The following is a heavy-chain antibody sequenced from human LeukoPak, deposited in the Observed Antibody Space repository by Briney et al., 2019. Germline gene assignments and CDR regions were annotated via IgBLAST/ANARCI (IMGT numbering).Heavy chain of an antibody. V-gene: IGHV4-61*02. D-gene: IGHD3-3*01. Sequence: SETLSLTCTVSGGSISSGSYYWSWIRQPAGKGLEWIGRIYTSGSTNYNPSLKSRVTISVDTSKNQFSLKLSSVTAADTAVYYCARARYYDFWSGYSFDYWGQGTLVTVSS. J-gene: IGHJ4*02. CDR1: GGSISSGSYY. CDR3: ARARYYDFWSGYSFDY. CDR2: IYTSGST.